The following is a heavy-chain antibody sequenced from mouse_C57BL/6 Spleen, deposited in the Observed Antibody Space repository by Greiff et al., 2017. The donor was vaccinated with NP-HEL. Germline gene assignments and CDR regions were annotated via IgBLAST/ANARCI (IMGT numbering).Heavy chain of an antibody. CDR1: GYTFTDYY. J-gene: IGHJ2*01. CDR2: INPNNGGT. Sequence: EVQLQQSGPELVKPGASVKISCKASGYTFTDYYMNWVKQSHGKSLEWIGDINPNNGGTSYNQKFKGKATLTVDKSSSTAYMELRSLTSEDSAVYYCARGGSSGDFDYWGQGTTLTVSS. D-gene: IGHD3-2*02. V-gene: IGHV1-26*01. CDR3: ARGGSSGDFDY.